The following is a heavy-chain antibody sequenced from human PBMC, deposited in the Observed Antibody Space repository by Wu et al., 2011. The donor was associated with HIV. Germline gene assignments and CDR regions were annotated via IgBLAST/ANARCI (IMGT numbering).Heavy chain of an antibody. CDR3: ARKTKGDVSGDDRGFFFDL. V-gene: IGHV1-2*02. CDR2: VKIVSGTV. CDR1: EDIFDTTEL. D-gene: IGHD4-17*01. Sequence: HLEQSGSAMKKPGASVRVSCWTSEDIFDTTELIYWVRQAPGQGLEWIGWVKIVSGTVNFARQFQGRVSFYRTRELGIAYMDLRDLKFDDTAVYFCARKTKGDVSGDDRGFFFDLWGRGTRVIVSS. J-gene: IGHJ2*01.